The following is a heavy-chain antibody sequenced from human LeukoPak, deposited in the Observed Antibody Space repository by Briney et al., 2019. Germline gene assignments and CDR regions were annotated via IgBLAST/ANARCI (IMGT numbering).Heavy chain of an antibody. CDR3: ARGSREGWVYRYYYYGMDV. J-gene: IGHJ6*02. CDR1: GGSFSGYY. Sequence: PSETLSLTCAVYGGSFSGYYWSWIRQPPGKGLEWIGEINHSGSTNYNPSLKSRVTISVDTSKNQFSLKLSSVTAADTGVYCCARGSREGWVYRYYYYGMDVWGQGTTVTVSS. V-gene: IGHV4-34*01. CDR2: INHSGST. D-gene: IGHD6-13*01.